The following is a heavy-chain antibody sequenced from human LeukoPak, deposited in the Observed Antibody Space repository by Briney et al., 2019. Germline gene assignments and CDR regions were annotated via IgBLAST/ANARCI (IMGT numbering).Heavy chain of an antibody. Sequence: PGGSLRLSCADSGFSFSGYSMNWVRQAPGKGLEWLSYISPTNTPSYADSVEGRFTISRDNAKNSVYLQMNSLRAEDTAVYYCATFHEPWGQGTLVTVSS. J-gene: IGHJ5*02. CDR2: ISPTNTP. D-gene: IGHD2/OR15-2a*01. V-gene: IGHV3-48*01. CDR3: ATFHEP. CDR1: GFSFSGYS.